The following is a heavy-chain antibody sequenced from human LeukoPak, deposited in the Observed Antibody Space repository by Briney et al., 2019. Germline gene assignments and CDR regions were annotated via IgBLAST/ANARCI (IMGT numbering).Heavy chain of an antibody. J-gene: IGHJ4*02. CDR2: IKQDGSEK. V-gene: IGHV3-7*01. Sequence: GGSLRLSCAASGFTFSRYWMSWVSQAPGKGLEWVANIKQDGSEKYYVGSVKGRFTISRDNAKNSLYLQMNSLRAEDTAVYYCARDRILMVFAPYFDYWGQGSLVTVSS. CDR1: GFTFSRYW. CDR3: ARDRILMVFAPYFDY. D-gene: IGHD2-8*01.